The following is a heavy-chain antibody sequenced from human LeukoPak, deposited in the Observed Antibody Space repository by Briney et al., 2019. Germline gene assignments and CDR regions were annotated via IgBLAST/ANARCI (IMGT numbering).Heavy chain of an antibody. CDR3: ARDHDVYYYGSGF. D-gene: IGHD3-10*01. V-gene: IGHV3-48*03. Sequence: PGGSLRLSCAASGFTFSSYEMNWVRQAPGKGLEWVSYISSSGSTIYYADSVKGRFTISRDNAKNSLYLQMNSLRAEDTAVYYCARDHDVYYYGSGFWGQGTLVTVSS. J-gene: IGHJ4*02. CDR2: ISSSGSTI. CDR1: GFTFSSYE.